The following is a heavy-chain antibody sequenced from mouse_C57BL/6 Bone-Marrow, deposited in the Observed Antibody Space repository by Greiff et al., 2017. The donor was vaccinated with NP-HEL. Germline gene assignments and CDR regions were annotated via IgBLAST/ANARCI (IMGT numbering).Heavy chain of an antibody. CDR2: INPNNGGT. D-gene: IGHD2-4*01. CDR3: ARDRDYDRGAWFAY. CDR1: GYTFTDYN. J-gene: IGHJ3*01. V-gene: IGHV1-22*01. Sequence: VQLKQSGPELVKPGASVKMSCKASGYTFTDYNMHWVKQSPGKSLEWIGYINPNNGGTSYNQKFKGKATLTVNKSSSTAYMELRSLTSEDSAVYYCARDRDYDRGAWFAYWGQGTLVTVSA.